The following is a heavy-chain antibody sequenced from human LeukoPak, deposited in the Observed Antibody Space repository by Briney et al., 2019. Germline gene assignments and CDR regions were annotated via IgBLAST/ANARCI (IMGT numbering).Heavy chain of an antibody. D-gene: IGHD4-17*01. J-gene: IGHJ4*02. V-gene: IGHV1-69*13. Sequence: ASVTVSCTASGGTFSSYAISWVRQAPGQGLEWMGGIIPIFGTANYAQKFQGRVTITADESTSTAYMELSSLRSEDTAVYYCARRYGDYGGKFDYWGQGTLVTVSS. CDR3: ARRYGDYGGKFDY. CDR1: GGTFSSYA. CDR2: IIPIFGTA.